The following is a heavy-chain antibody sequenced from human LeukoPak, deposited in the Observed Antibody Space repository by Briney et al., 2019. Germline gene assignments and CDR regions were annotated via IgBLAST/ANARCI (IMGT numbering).Heavy chain of an antibody. V-gene: IGHV4-34*01. D-gene: IGHD4-17*01. CDR1: GGSFSGYY. CDR2: INHSGST. CDR3: ARAHNYGDYGR. J-gene: IGHJ4*02. Sequence: SETLSLTCAVYGGSFSGYYWSWIRQPPGEGLEWIGEINHSGSTNYNPSLKSRVTISVDTSKNQFSLKLSSVTAADTAVYYCARAHNYGDYGRWGQGTLVTVSS.